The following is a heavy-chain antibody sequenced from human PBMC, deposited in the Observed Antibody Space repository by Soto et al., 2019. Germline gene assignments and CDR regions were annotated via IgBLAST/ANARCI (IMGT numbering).Heavy chain of an antibody. J-gene: IGHJ4*02. CDR1: GFTVSSNY. CDR2: IYSGGST. D-gene: IGHD6-19*01. Sequence: RLSCAASGFTVSSNYMSWVRQAPGKGLEWVSVIYSGGSTYYADSVKGRFTISRDNSKNTLYLQMNSLRAEDTAVYYCATVAVAGNLFFDYWGQGTLVTVSS. V-gene: IGHV3-53*01. CDR3: ATVAVAGNLFFDY.